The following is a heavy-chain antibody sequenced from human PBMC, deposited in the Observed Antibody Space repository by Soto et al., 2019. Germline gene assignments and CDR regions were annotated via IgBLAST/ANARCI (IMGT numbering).Heavy chain of an antibody. Sequence: QLQLQESGSGLVKPSQTLSLTCAVSGGSIISGGYSWSWIRQPPGKGLEWIGYIYHGGSTYYNPSRKSRVTISGDRSKNQFSLKLSSVTAADTAVYYGARAGYRSDDRAFDIWGQGTMVTVSS. V-gene: IGHV4-30-2*01. J-gene: IGHJ3*02. CDR1: GGSIISGGYS. CDR3: ARAGYRSDDRAFDI. D-gene: IGHD6-25*01. CDR2: IYHGGST.